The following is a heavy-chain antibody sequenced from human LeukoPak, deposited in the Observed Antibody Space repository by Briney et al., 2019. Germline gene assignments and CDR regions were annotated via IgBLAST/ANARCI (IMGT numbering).Heavy chain of an antibody. D-gene: IGHD1-1*01. CDR1: GFTFSSYS. CDR2: ISSSSSYI. Sequence: PGGSLRLSCAASGFTFSSYSMNWVRQAPGKGPEWVSSISSSSSYIYYADSVKGRFTISRDNAKNSLYLQMNSLRAEDTAVYYCARRQTSGTGAFDYWGQGTLVTVSS. V-gene: IGHV3-21*01. J-gene: IGHJ4*02. CDR3: ARRQTSGTGAFDY.